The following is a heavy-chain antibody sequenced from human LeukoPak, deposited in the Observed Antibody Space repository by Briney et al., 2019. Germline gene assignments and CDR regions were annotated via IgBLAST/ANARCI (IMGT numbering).Heavy chain of an antibody. D-gene: IGHD3-3*01. V-gene: IGHV4-31*03. J-gene: IGHJ6*03. Sequence: SQTLSLTCTVSGGSISSGGYYWSWIRQHPGKGLEWIGYIYYSGSTYYNPSLKSRVTISVDTSKNQFSLKLSSVTAADTAVYYCARVFNWPAYDFWSGYMDVWGKGTTVTVSS. CDR1: GGSISSGGYY. CDR2: IYYSGST. CDR3: ARVFNWPAYDFWSGYMDV.